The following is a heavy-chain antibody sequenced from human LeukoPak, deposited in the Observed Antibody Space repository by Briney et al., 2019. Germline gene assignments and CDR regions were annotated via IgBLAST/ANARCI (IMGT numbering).Heavy chain of an antibody. CDR1: GGSISSYY. D-gene: IGHD5-18*01. CDR3: ARHMGLGYSYGYPYFDY. J-gene: IGHJ4*02. V-gene: IGHV4-59*08. Sequence: SETLSLTCTVSGGSISSYYWSWIRQPPGKGLEWIGYIYYSGSTNNNPSLKSRVTISVDTSKNQFSLKLSSVTAADTAVYYCARHMGLGYSYGYPYFDYWGQGTLVTVSS. CDR2: IYYSGST.